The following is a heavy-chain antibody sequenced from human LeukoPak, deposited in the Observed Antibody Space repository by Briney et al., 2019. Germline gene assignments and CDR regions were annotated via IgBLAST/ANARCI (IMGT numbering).Heavy chain of an antibody. CDR3: ARDNSVGDIAWWFDP. J-gene: IGHJ5*02. CDR1: GYTFTSHY. Sequence: GASVKVSCKASGYTFTSHYMHWVRQAPRQGLEWMGLINPSGSSTLYAQKFQGRVTMTRDMSTTTDYMELSSLRSEDTAVYYCARDNSVGDIAWWFDPWGQGTLVTVSS. V-gene: IGHV1-46*01. D-gene: IGHD3-16*02. CDR2: INPSGSST.